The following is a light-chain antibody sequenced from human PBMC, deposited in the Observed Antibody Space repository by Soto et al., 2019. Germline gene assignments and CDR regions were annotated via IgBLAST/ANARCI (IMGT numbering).Light chain of an antibody. V-gene: IGLV2-8*01. Sequence: QSVLTQPPSASGSPGQSVTISCTGTSSDVGAYKYVSWYQQYPGKAPKLMIYEVTKRPSGVPDRFSGSKSGNTASLTVSGLQGEDGADYYCTLFVGNDIWVFGGGTKLPVL. CDR2: EVT. J-gene: IGLJ3*02. CDR1: SSDVGAYKY. CDR3: TLFVGNDIWV.